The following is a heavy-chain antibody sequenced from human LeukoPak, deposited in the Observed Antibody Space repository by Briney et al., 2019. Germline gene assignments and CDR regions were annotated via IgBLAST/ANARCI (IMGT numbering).Heavy chain of an antibody. CDR1: GFTFSRYA. CDR3: ARDGPTEYNSNDNFNDIDNAFDI. D-gene: IGHD2/OR15-2a*01. CDR2: ISYDGSNK. J-gene: IGHJ3*02. Sequence: GRSLRLSCEASGFTFSRYAMHWVRQAPGKGLEWVAVISYDGSNKYYADSVKGRFTISRDNSKNTLYLQMNSMRAEDTAVYYCARDGPTEYNSNDNFNDIDNAFDIWEQATMATVSS. V-gene: IGHV3-30-3*01.